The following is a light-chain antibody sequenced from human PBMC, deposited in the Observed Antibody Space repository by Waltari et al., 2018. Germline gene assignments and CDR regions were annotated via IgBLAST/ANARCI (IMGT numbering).Light chain of an antibody. J-gene: IGKJ1*01. CDR2: GAS. CDR3: QHYVRLPVT. Sequence: EITLTQSPCTLSLSPGERATLTRRTSQSIGRALACYQQKPGQAPRLLIYGASSRATDIPDMFSGSGYAADFSLTINRLEPEDSALYYCQHYVRLPVTFDQGTKVEIK. CDR1: QSIGRA. V-gene: IGKV3-20*01.